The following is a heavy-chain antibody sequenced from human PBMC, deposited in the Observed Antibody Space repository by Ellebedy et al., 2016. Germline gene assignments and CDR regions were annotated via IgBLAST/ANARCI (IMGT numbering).Heavy chain of an antibody. J-gene: IGHJ4*02. CDR1: GFTLRRHV. CDR3: VKGDSSGPMPFDY. Sequence: LSLTXAASGFTLRRHVMGWVRQAPGKGLGWVSSGSHSGTYYSDSVKGRFTLSRDNSKNTLYLQMNSLRTEDKALYYCVKGDSSGPMPFDYWGQGTLVTVSS. D-gene: IGHD6-19*01. CDR2: SGSHSGT. V-gene: IGHV3-23*01.